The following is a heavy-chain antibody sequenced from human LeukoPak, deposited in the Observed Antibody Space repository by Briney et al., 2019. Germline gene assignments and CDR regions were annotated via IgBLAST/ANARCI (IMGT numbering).Heavy chain of an antibody. CDR2: IYSSGYT. CDR1: GGAIRSHY. D-gene: IGHD1/OR15-1a*01. J-gene: IGHJ4*02. CDR3: ARGEHSADS. V-gene: IGHV4-4*07. Sequence: SETLSLTCTVSGGAIRSHYWNWIRQPAGKGLEWIGRIYSSGYTNDNPFLKSRITMSVDMSKNQFSLRLNSVTAADTAVYYCARGEHSADSWGQGMLVTVSS.